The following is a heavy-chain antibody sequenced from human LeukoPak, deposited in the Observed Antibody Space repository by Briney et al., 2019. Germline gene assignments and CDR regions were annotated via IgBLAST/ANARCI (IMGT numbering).Heavy chain of an antibody. Sequence: SETLSLTCAVYGGSFSGYYWSWIRQPPGKGLEWIGEINHSGSTNYNPSLKSRVTISVDTSKNQFSLKLSSVTAADTAVYYCARASLVAATPDYWGQGTLVTVSS. V-gene: IGHV4-34*01. J-gene: IGHJ4*02. CDR3: ARASLVAATPDY. CDR1: GGSFSGYY. CDR2: INHSGST. D-gene: IGHD2-15*01.